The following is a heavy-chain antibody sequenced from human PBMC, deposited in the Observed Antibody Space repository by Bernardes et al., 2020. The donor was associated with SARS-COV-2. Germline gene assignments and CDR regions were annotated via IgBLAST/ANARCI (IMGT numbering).Heavy chain of an antibody. D-gene: IGHD5-12*01. Sequence: GGSLRLSCAASGFTFSDYFMGWIRQAPGTGLEWVSSISSSSSYIYYADSVKGRFTISRDNAKNSLYLQMNSLRAEDTAVYYCARDRGGRVATVDYYYYYGMDVWGQGTTVTVSS. CDR3: ARDRGGRVATVDYYYYYGMDV. V-gene: IGHV3-11*06. J-gene: IGHJ6*02. CDR1: GFTFSDYF. CDR2: ISSSSSYI.